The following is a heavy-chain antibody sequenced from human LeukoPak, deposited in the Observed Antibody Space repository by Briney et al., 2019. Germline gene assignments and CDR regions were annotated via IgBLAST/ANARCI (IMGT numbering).Heavy chain of an antibody. V-gene: IGHV4-34*01. D-gene: IGHD6-6*01. J-gene: IGHJ4*02. Sequence: SETLSLTCALYGGSFSGYYGSWIRQPPGKGLEWIGEINHSGSTNYNPSLKSRVTISVDTSKNQFSLKLSSVTAADTAVYYCARGRGSSFPRAFDYWGQGTLVTVSS. CDR1: GGSFSGYY. CDR2: INHSGST. CDR3: ARGRGSSFPRAFDY.